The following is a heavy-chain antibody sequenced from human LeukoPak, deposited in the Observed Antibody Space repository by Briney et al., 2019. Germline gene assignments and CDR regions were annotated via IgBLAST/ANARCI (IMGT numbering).Heavy chain of an antibody. J-gene: IGHJ2*01. D-gene: IGHD3-10*01. CDR1: GGSFSGYY. CDR2: INHSGST. Sequence: SETLSLTCAVYGGSFSGYYWSWIRQPPAKGREWIGEINHSGSTNYNPSLKSRVTISVDTSKNQFSLKLSSVTAADTAVYYCARAYRRVITMVRGVFYWYFDLWGRGTLVTVSS. CDR3: ARAYRRVITMVRGVFYWYFDL. V-gene: IGHV4-34*01.